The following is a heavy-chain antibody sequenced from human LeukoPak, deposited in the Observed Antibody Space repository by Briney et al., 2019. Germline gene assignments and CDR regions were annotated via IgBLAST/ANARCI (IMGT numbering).Heavy chain of an antibody. V-gene: IGHV4-34*01. D-gene: IGHD3-22*01. CDR3: TREGSGSYYDSSGYLDY. CDR2: INHSGST. J-gene: IGHJ4*02. Sequence: SETLSLTCAVYGGSFSGYYWSWIRQPPGKGLEWIGEINHSGSTNYNPSLKSRVTISVDTSKNQFSLKLSSVAAADTAVYYCTREGSGSYYDSSGYLDYWGQGILVTVSS. CDR1: GGSFSGYY.